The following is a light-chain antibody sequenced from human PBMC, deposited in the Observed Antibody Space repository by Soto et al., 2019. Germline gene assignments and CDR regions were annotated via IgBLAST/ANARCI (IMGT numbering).Light chain of an antibody. CDR3: QHPNSYSQT. J-gene: IGKJ1*01. V-gene: IGKV1-5*01. Sequence: DIQLTQSPPTLSASVGDRVTITCRASQRIRYYLAWYQQMPGKAPKLLIYGASSLQSGVPSRFSGIGSGTEFTLTISSLLPDDFATYFCQHPNSYSQTFGQGTKVEIK. CDR1: QRIRYY. CDR2: GAS.